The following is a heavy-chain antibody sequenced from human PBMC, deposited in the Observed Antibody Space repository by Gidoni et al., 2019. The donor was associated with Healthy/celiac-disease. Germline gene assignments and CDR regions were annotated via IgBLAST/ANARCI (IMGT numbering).Heavy chain of an antibody. Sequence: QVQLQESGPGLVKPSETLSLTCPVPGGSVTSGSYYWSWIRQPPGKGLEWIGYIYYSGSTNYNPSLKSRVTISVDTSKNQFSLKLSSVTAADTAVYYCAGARVDYYYYYMDIWGKGTTVTVSS. CDR3: AGARVDYYYYYMDI. CDR1: GGSVTSGSYY. J-gene: IGHJ6*03. V-gene: IGHV4-61*01. CDR2: IYYSGST.